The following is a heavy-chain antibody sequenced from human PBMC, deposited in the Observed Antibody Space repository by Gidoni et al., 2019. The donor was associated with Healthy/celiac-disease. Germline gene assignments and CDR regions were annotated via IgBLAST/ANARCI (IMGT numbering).Heavy chain of an antibody. V-gene: IGHV3-9*01. D-gene: IGHD3-22*01. CDR1: GFTFDDYA. J-gene: IGHJ4*02. Sequence: EVQLVESGGGLVQPGRSLRLSCTASGFTFDDYAMHWVRQAPGKGLEWVSGISWNSGSIGYADSVKGRFTISRDNAKNSLYLQMNSLRAEDTALYYCAKVGDSSGYYYDFDYWGQGTLVTVSS. CDR2: ISWNSGSI. CDR3: AKVGDSSGYYYDFDY.